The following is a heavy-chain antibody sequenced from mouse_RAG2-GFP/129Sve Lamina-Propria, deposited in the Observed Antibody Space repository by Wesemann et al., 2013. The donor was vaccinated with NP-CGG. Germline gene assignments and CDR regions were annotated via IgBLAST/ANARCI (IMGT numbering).Heavy chain of an antibody. D-gene: IGHD6-1*01. CDR2: INPSTGGT. CDR3: ARKQRHYAMDY. J-gene: IGHJ4*01. CDR1: GYSFTGYY. Sequence: EVQLQQSGPELVKPGASVKISCKASGYSFTGYYMNWVKQSPEKSLEWIGEINPSTGGTTYNQKFKAKATLTVDKSSSTAYMQLKSLTSEDSAVYYCARKQRHYAMDYWGQGTSVTVSS. V-gene: IGHV1-42*01.